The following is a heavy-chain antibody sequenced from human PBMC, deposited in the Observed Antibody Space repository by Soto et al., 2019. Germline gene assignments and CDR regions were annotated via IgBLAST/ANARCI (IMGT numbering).Heavy chain of an antibody. D-gene: IGHD3-22*01. Sequence: ASVKVSFKASGYTFTSYGISWVRQVPGQGLEWMGWISAYNSNTNYEQKLQGRVTMTTDTSTSTAYMELRSLRYDDTAVYYCARLLGYYDSSGSHPAYFDYWGQGTLVTVSS. V-gene: IGHV1-18*01. J-gene: IGHJ4*02. CDR3: ARLLGYYDSSGSHPAYFDY. CDR2: ISAYNSNT. CDR1: GYTFTSYG.